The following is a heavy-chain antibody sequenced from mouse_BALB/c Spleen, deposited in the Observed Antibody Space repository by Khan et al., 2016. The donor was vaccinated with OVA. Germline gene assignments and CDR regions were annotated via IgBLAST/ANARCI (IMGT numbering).Heavy chain of an antibody. CDR1: GVNIRDTY. CDR3: ARPSYAPRDFAV. D-gene: IGHD6-1*01. J-gene: IGHJ1*01. Sequence: EVQLQQSGAELVKPGASVKLSCTASGVNIRDTYFHWVKQRPEQGLERIGRIAPANGNPQYDPKFQGKATITSDTPSNTSYLQHNSLASEATAVYSCARPSYAPRDFAVWGAGPTVTVSS. CDR2: IAPANGNP. V-gene: IGHV14-3*02.